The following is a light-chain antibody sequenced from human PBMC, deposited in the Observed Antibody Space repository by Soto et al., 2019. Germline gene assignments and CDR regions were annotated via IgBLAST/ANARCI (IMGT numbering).Light chain of an antibody. CDR2: DVS. V-gene: IGLV2-14*01. CDR1: SSDVGGYNY. J-gene: IGLJ2*01. Sequence: QSALTQPASVSGSPGQSITISCTGTSSDVGGYNYVSWYQQHPGKAPKLMIYDVSNQPSGVSNRSSGSKSGNTASLTISGLQAEDEADYYCSSYTSSSTLVFGGGTKVTVL. CDR3: SSYTSSSTLV.